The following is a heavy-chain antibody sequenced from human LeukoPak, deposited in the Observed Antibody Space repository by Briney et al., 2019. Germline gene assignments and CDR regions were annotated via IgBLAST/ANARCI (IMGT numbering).Heavy chain of an antibody. Sequence: GGSLRLSCAASGFTFSSYAMSWVRQAPGKGLEWVSTFSGTSTNSYADAVKGRVTISRDSSQSTVSLQMNSLRVEDTAIYYCARGDGSGWPLDKWGQGTLVTVSS. J-gene: IGHJ4*02. CDR1: GFTFSSYA. D-gene: IGHD6-19*01. V-gene: IGHV3-23*01. CDR2: FSGTSTN. CDR3: ARGDGSGWPLDK.